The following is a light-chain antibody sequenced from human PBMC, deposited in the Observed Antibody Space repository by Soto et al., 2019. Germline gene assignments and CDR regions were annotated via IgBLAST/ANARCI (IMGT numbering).Light chain of an antibody. J-gene: IGKJ4*01. CDR3: QQRSDWPLL. V-gene: IGKV3-11*01. CDR1: QSVSSH. CDR2: DAY. Sequence: EIVLTQSPATLSLSPGERATLSCRASQSVSSHLTCYQHIPCQAPRLLIYDAYTRASGVPARFSGSGSGTDFTLTISGLEPEDFAVYYCQQRSDWPLLFGGGTRVEIK.